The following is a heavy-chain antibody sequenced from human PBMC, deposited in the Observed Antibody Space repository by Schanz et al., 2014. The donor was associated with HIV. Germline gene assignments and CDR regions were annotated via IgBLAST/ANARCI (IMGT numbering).Heavy chain of an antibody. V-gene: IGHV3-23*01. CDR1: GFTFSSYT. Sequence: DVQLLDSGGGLVQPGGSLRLSCIASGFTFSSYTMTWVRQAPGRGLEWVSTVIGSGVRTIYADSVKGRFTISRDNSRNALYLHMNSLRADDTAIYYCVKAYSSGFSGAGSWGQGALVTVSS. CDR2: VIGSGVRT. CDR3: VKAYSSGFSGAGS. J-gene: IGHJ5*02. D-gene: IGHD5-18*01.